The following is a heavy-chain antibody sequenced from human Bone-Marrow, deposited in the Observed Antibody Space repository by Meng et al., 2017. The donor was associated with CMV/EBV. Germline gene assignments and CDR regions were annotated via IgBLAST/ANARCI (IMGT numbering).Heavy chain of an antibody. CDR3: ARCSHCGGYCS. J-gene: IGHJ4*02. CDR2: IKHDGSEK. Sequence: GESLKISCAASGFTFSSYWMTWVRQAPGKGLEWVANIKHDGSEKYYVDSVNGRFTISRDNAKNSLYLQMNSLKAENTAVYYCARCSHCGGYCSWGQGTLVTVSS. V-gene: IGHV3-7*01. CDR1: GFTFSSYW. D-gene: IGHD2-21*01.